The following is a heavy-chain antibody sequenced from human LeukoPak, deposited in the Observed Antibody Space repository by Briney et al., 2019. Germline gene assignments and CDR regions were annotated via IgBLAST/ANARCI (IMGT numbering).Heavy chain of an antibody. D-gene: IGHD2-21*02. CDR3: ARMALDGGDSIGFDS. CDR1: GYTFTNYF. J-gene: IGHJ5*01. CDR2: INPNIGDA. Sequence: ASVKVSCKASGYTFTNYFIHWVRQAPGQGLEWMGWINPNIGDASYAQKFQDRVTMTRDRSINTAYMELSRLTSDDTAVYYCARMALDGGDSIGFDSWGQGTLVTVSS. V-gene: IGHV1-2*02.